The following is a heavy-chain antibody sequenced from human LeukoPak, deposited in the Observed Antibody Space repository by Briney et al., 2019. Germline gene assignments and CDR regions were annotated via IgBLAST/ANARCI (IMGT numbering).Heavy chain of an antibody. CDR2: ISSSSSYI. V-gene: IGHV3-21*01. D-gene: IGHD3-9*01. Sequence: GGSLRLSCAASGFTFSSYSMNWVRQAPGKGLEWVSSISSSSSYIYYADSVKGRFTISRDNAKNSLYLQMNSLRAEDTAVYYCARDRGFDWYYTPTPYMDVWGTGTTVT. J-gene: IGHJ6*03. CDR1: GFTFSSYS. CDR3: ARDRGFDWYYTPTPYMDV.